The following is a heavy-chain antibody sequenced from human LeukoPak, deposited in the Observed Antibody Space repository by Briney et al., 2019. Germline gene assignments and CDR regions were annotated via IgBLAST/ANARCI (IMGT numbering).Heavy chain of an antibody. CDR1: GGTFSSYA. CDR2: IIPIFGTA. D-gene: IGHD4-11*01. CDR3: ARSTVTTRSYYYYYMDV. J-gene: IGHJ6*03. Sequence: SVKVSCKVSGGTFSSYAISWVRQAPGQGLEWMGGIIPIFGTANYAQKFQGRVTITTDESTSTAYMELSSLRSEDTAVYYCARSTVTTRSYYYYYMDVWGKGTTVTVSS. V-gene: IGHV1-69*05.